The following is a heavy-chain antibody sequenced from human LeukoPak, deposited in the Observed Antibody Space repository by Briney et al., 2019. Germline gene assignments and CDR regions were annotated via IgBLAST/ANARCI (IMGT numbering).Heavy chain of an antibody. V-gene: IGHV4-59*12. CDR3: ATVRGSYYYFDY. CDR2: IYYSGST. D-gene: IGHD6-6*01. Sequence: SETLSLTCTVSGGSISSYYWSWIRQPPGKGLEWIGYIYYSGSTNYNPSLKSRATISVDTSKNQFSLKLSSVTAADTAVYYCATVRGSYYYFDYWGQGTLVTVSS. CDR1: GGSISSYY. J-gene: IGHJ4*02.